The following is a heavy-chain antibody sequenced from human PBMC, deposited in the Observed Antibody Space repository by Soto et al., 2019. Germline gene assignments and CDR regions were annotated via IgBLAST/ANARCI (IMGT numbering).Heavy chain of an antibody. CDR2: IMPIFGRA. V-gene: IGHV1-69*13. CDR3: ARDDKGNELYYYAMDV. Sequence: SVKVSCKASGGTFSNYAFSWVRQAPGQGLEWLGGIMPIFGRADYAQKFRGRVTITADESTSTAHMELSSLRSEDTAVYYCARDDKGNELYYYAMDVWGQGTKVTVS. D-gene: IGHD1-1*01. J-gene: IGHJ6*02. CDR1: GGTFSNYA.